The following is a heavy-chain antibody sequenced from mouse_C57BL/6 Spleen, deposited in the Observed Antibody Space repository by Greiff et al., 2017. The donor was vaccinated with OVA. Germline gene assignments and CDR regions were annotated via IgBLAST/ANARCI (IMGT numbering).Heavy chain of an antibody. CDR2: IDPSDSYT. CDR1: GYTFTSYW. J-gene: IGHJ2*01. CDR3: ARRSNYYFDY. Sequence: QVQLQQPGAELVKPGASVKLSCKASGYTFTSYWMQWVKQRPGQGLEWIGEIDPSDSYTNYNQKFKGKATLTVDTSSSTAYMQLSSLTYEDSAVYYWARRSNYYFDYWGQGTTLTVSS. V-gene: IGHV1-50*01. D-gene: IGHD2-5*01.